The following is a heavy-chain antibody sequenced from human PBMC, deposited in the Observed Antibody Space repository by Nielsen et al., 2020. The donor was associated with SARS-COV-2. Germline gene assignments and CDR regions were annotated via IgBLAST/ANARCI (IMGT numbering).Heavy chain of an antibody. CDR2: MNPNSGNT. Sequence: WVRQAPGQGLEWMGWMNPNSGNTGYAQKFQGRVTMTRNTSISTAYMELSSLRSEDTAVYYCARGRDLIGYSSSGRVNDAFDIWGQGTMVTVSS. V-gene: IGHV1-8*01. CDR3: ARGRDLIGYSSSGRVNDAFDI. D-gene: IGHD6-13*01. J-gene: IGHJ3*02.